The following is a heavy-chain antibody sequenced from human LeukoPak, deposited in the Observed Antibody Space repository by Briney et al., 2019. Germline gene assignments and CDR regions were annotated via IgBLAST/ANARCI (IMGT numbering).Heavy chain of an antibody. CDR2: ISAYNGNT. J-gene: IGHJ4*02. CDR1: GYTFTSYG. CDR3: ARGSEGGPVPAAMGEVYY. V-gene: IGHV1-18*01. Sequence: GASVKVSCKASGYTFTSYGISWVRQAPGQGLEWMGWISAYNGNTNYAQKLQGRVTMTTDTSTSTAYMELRSLRSDDTAVYYCARGSEGGPVPAAMGEVYYWGQGTLVTVSS. D-gene: IGHD2-2*01.